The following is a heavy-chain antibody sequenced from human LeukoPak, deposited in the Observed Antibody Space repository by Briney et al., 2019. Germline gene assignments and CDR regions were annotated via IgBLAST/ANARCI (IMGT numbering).Heavy chain of an antibody. CDR2: INPNSGGT. CDR1: GYTFTDYY. CDR3: ARHVYCRSTSCSYYYYYMDV. Sequence: ASVKVSCKASGYTFTDYYMHWVRQAPGQGLEWMGRINPNSGGTYYAQTFQGRVTMTRDTSSSTAYMELSRLRSDDTAVYYCARHVYCRSTSCSYYYYYMDVWGKGTTVTVSS. J-gene: IGHJ6*03. D-gene: IGHD2-2*01. V-gene: IGHV1-2*06.